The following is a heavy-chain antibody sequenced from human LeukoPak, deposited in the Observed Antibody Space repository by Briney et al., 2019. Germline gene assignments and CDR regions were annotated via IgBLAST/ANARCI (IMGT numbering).Heavy chain of an antibody. J-gene: IGHJ6*04. Sequence: PSETLSLTCAVYGGSLNGYYWGWIRQPPGKGLECIGYIHSSEGTAHNASLKSRLTISLDTSKNRFSLTLSSVTAADTAVYYCARHVYGEGMVVWGKGTTVTVSS. V-gene: IGHV4-59*08. CDR2: IHSSEGT. D-gene: IGHD4-17*01. CDR1: GGSLNGYY. CDR3: ARHVYGEGMVV.